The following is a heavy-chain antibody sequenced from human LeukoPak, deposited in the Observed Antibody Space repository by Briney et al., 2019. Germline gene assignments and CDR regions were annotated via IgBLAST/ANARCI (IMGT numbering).Heavy chain of an antibody. CDR2: IIRIFGTA. Sequence: SVKVSCKASGGTFIIYAISWVRQAPGQGLEWMGGIIRIFGTANYAQKFQGRVTITTDESTSTAYREPSSLRSEDTAVYYCARESDYDYVWGSSTSWGQGTLVTVSS. D-gene: IGHD3-16*01. V-gene: IGHV1-69*05. CDR3: ARESDYDYVWGSSTS. J-gene: IGHJ4*02. CDR1: GGTFIIYA.